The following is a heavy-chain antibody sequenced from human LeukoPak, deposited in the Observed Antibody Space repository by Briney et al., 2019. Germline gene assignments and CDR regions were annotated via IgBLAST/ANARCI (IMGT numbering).Heavy chain of an antibody. D-gene: IGHD3-10*01. CDR1: GYTFTSYY. V-gene: IGHV1-46*01. CDR2: INPSGGST. J-gene: IGHJ3*02. Sequence: ASVKVSCKASGYTFTSYYMHWVRQAPGQGLEWMGIINPSGGSTSYAQKFQGRVTMTRDTSTSTVYMELSSLRSEDTAVYYCARDGAGDYYGSGSYYDNDAFDIWGQGTMVTVSS. CDR3: ARDGAGDYYGSGSYYDNDAFDI.